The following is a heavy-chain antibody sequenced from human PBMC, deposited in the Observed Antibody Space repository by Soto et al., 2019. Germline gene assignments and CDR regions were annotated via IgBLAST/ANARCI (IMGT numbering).Heavy chain of an antibody. CDR3: ATKSDYDILTGFDY. CDR1: GYTLTELS. J-gene: IGHJ4*02. CDR2: FDPEDGET. D-gene: IGHD3-9*01. V-gene: IGHV1-24*01. Sequence: ASVKVSCKVSGYTLTELSMHWVRQAPGKGLEWMGGFDPEDGETIYAQKFQGRVTMTEDTSTDTAYMELSSLRSEDTAVYYCATKSDYDILTGFDYWGQGTLVTVSS.